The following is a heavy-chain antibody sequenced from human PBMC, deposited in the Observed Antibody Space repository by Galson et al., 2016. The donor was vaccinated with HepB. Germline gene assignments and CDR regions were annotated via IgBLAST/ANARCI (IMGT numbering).Heavy chain of an antibody. V-gene: IGHV3-30*18. CDR3: TKQVAEGGLGDT. CDR1: GFVLSNYG. Sequence: SLRLSCAASGFVLSNYGMHWVRQAPGKGLEWVAGLSYNGLNQHYPDSLMGRFTVSRDNSKSTMYLRMDSLRPDDTAVYYSTKQVAEGGLGDTWGQGTVVTVSS. J-gene: IGHJ5*02. CDR2: LSYNGLNQ. D-gene: IGHD2-15*01.